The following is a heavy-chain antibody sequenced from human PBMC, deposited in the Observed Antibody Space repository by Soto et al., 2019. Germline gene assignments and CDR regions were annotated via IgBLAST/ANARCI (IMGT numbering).Heavy chain of an antibody. CDR3: ARESASWYNWKVYDY. J-gene: IGHJ4*02. D-gene: IGHD1-20*01. CDR1: GFTFSSYW. V-gene: IGHV3-7*01. Sequence: PGGSLRLSCAASGFTFSSYWMSWVRQAPGKGLEWVANIKQDGSEKYYVDSVKGRFTISRDNAKNSLYLQMNSLRAEDTAVYYCARESASWYNWKVYDYWGQGTLVTVSS. CDR2: IKQDGSEK.